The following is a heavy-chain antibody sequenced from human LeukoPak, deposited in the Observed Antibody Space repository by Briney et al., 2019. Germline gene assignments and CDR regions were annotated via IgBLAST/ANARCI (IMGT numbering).Heavy chain of an antibody. V-gene: IGHV3-7*01. CDR1: GFTFSSSA. CDR2: IKRDGSQK. J-gene: IGHJ5*02. CDR3: ARLGLEVGGPNWFDP. D-gene: IGHD1-1*01. Sequence: PGGSLRLSCAASGFTFSSSAKGWVRQAPGKGLEWVAHIKRDGSQKYYLDSVKGRFTISRDNAKNSLYLQMNSLRVEDTAVYYCARLGLEVGGPNWFDPWGQGTLVTVSS.